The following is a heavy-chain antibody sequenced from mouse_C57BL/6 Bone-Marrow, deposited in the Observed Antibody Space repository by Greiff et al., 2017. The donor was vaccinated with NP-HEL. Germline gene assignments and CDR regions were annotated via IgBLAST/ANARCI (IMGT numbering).Heavy chain of an antibody. V-gene: IGHV1-26*01. CDR2: INPNNGGT. D-gene: IGHD2-4*01. J-gene: IGHJ4*01. CDR1: GYTFTDYY. CDR3: ARRGDYDGGDYYAMDY. Sequence: VQLQQSGPELVKPGASVKISCKASGYTFTDYYMNWVKQSHGKSLEWIGDINPNNGGTSYNQKFKGKATLTVDKSSSTAYMELRSLTSEDTAVYYCARRGDYDGGDYYAMDYWGQGTSVTVSS.